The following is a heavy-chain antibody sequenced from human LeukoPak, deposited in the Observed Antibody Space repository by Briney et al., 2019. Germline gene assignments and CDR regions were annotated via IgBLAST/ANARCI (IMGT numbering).Heavy chain of an antibody. Sequence: SQTLSLTCAISGDSVSSNSAAWNWIRQSPSRGLEWLGRTYYRSKWYNHYAESVKSRIAVNPDTSKNQFSLQLNSVTPEDTAVYYCARAVLWAQEAFDIWGQGTMVTVSS. CDR2: TYYRSKWYN. CDR1: GDSVSSNSAA. J-gene: IGHJ3*02. D-gene: IGHD3-10*01. V-gene: IGHV6-1*01. CDR3: ARAVLWAQEAFDI.